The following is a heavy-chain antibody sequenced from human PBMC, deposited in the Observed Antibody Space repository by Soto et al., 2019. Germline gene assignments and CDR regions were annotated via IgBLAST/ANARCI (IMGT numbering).Heavy chain of an antibody. CDR1: GFTFRIYS. D-gene: IGHD3-16*01. J-gene: IGHJ3*02. CDR2: MWYDGTNK. CDR3: ARDATFGTKGGSFDI. V-gene: IGHV3-33*01. Sequence: QVQLVESGGGVVQPGRSLRLSCAASGFTFRIYSMHWVCQSPGKGLEWVAVMWYDGTNKYYGESVKGRFTISRDNSENTLYLQMNSLRVEDTAVYYCARDATFGTKGGSFDIWGHGTLVTVSS.